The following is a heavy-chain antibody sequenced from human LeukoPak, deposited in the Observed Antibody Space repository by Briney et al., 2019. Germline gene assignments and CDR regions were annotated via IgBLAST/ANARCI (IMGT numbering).Heavy chain of an antibody. CDR3: ARHDPVGHYQHGMDV. D-gene: IGHD1-26*01. Sequence: MSSETLSLTCTVSGGSISGYFWSCIRQPPGKGLEFIGYVYYNGATLYSPSLKSRVTMSVDTSKNQFSLKLSSVTAADTAGYYCARHDPVGHYQHGMDVWGQATTVIVSS. J-gene: IGHJ6*02. V-gene: IGHV4-59*08. CDR2: VYYNGAT. CDR1: GGSISGYF.